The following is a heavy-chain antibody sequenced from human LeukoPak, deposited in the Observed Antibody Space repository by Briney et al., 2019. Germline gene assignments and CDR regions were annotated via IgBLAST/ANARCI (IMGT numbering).Heavy chain of an antibody. CDR2: IYYSGST. Sequence: SETLSLTCTVSGGSISSYYWCWIRQPPGKGLEWIGYIYYSGSTNYNPSLKSRVTISVDTSKNQFSLKLSSVTAADTAVYYCARRSGRGKPVDYWGQGTLVTVSS. V-gene: IGHV4-59*08. CDR3: ARRSGRGKPVDY. J-gene: IGHJ4*02. D-gene: IGHD2-15*01. CDR1: GGSISSYY.